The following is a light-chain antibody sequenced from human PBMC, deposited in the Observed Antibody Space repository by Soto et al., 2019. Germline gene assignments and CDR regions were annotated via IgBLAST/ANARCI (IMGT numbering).Light chain of an antibody. J-gene: IGKJ1*01. V-gene: IGKV3-20*01. CDR3: QQYGSSPGT. CDR2: GAS. Sequence: EIVLTQSPGTLSLSPGERATLSCRASQSVSSSFLAWYRQKPGQAPRLLIYGASSRATGIPDRFSGSGSGTDFTLTISGLEPEDFAVYYCQQYGSSPGTFGQGTKVDIK. CDR1: QSVSSSF.